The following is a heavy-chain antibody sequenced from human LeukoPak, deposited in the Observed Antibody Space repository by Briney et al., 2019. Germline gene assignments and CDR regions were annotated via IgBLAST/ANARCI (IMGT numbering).Heavy chain of an antibody. J-gene: IGHJ4*02. D-gene: IGHD3-9*01. CDR1: GGSISSYY. Sequence: PSETLSLTCTVSGGSISSYYWSWIRQPPGKGLEWIGYIYYSGSTNYNPSLKSRVTISVDTSKNQFSLKLSSVTAADTAVYYCARGGYDILTGSGFFDYWGQGNPGHRLL. V-gene: IGHV4-59*01. CDR3: ARGGYDILTGSGFFDY. CDR2: IYYSGST.